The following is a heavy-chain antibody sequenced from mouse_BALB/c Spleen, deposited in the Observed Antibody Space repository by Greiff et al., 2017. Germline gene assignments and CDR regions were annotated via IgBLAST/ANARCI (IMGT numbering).Heavy chain of an antibody. V-gene: IGHV10-3*03. Sequence: EVQRVESGGGLVQPKGSLKLSCAASGFTFNTYAMHWVCQAPGKGLEWVARIRSKSNNYATYYADSVKDRFTISRDDSQSMLYLQMNNLKTEDTAMYYCVRDTGYAMDYWGQGTSVTVSS. J-gene: IGHJ4*01. CDR3: VRDTGYAMDY. CDR1: GFTFNTYA. D-gene: IGHD4-1*01. CDR2: IRSKSNNYAT.